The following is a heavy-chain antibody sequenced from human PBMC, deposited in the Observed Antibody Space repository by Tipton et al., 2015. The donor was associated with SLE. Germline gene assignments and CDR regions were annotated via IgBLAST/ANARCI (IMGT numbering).Heavy chain of an antibody. D-gene: IGHD6-13*01. CDR2: INHSGGT. V-gene: IGHV4-34*01. CDR3: ASRDSSSWSFGY. CDR1: GGSFSGYY. J-gene: IGHJ4*02. Sequence: TLSLTCAVYGGSFSGYYWSWIRQPPGKGLEWIGEINHSGGTNYNPSLKSRVTISVDTSKNQFSLKLSSVTAADTAVYYCASRDSSSWSFGYWGQGTLVTVSS.